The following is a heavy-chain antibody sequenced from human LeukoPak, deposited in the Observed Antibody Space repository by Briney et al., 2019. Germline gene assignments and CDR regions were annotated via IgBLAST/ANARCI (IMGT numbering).Heavy chain of an antibody. CDR2: MNPNSGNT. V-gene: IGHV1-8*01. J-gene: IGHJ5*02. Sequence: ASVKVSCKASGYTFTSYDINWVRQATGQGLEWMGWMNPNSGNTGYAQKFQGRVTMTRNTSISTAYMELSSLRSEDTAVYYCARGHHGVAAGTRPHWFDPWGQGTLVTVSS. D-gene: IGHD6-13*01. CDR1: GYTFTSYD. CDR3: ARGHHGVAAGTRPHWFDP.